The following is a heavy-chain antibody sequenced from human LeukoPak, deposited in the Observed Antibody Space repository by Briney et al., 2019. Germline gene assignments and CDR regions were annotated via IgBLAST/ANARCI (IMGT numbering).Heavy chain of an antibody. CDR1: GGTFSSYA. V-gene: IGHV1-69*06. D-gene: IGHD2-2*01. CDR3: ARVGCSSTSCYVYNFDY. Sequence: SVKVSCKASGGTFSSYAISWVRQAPGQGLEWMGGIIPIFGTANYAQKFQGRVTITADKSTSTAYMELSSLRSEDTAVYYCARVGCSSTSCYVYNFDYWGQGTLVTVSS. J-gene: IGHJ4*02. CDR2: IIPIFGTA.